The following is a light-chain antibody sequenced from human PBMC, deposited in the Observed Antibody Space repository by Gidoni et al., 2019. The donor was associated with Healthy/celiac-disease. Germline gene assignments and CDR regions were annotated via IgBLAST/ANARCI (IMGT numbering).Light chain of an antibody. CDR2: DVS. V-gene: IGLV2-14*01. CDR1: SSDVGGYNY. Sequence: QSALTQPASVSGSPGQSITISCTGTSSDVGGYNYVPWYQQHPGKAPKLMIYDVSNRPSGVSNRFSGSKSGNTASLTISGLQAEDEADYSCSSYTSSSLVFGGGTKLTVL. CDR3: SSYTSSSLV. J-gene: IGLJ2*01.